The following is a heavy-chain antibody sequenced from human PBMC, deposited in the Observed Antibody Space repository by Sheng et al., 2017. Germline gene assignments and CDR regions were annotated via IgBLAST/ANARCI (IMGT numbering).Heavy chain of an antibody. CDR1: GGSISSSSYY. D-gene: IGHD3-10*01. V-gene: IGHV4-39*07. Sequence: QLQLQESGPGLVKPSETLSLTCTVSGGSISSSSYYWGWIRQPPGKGLEWIGSIYYSGSTYYNPSLKSRVTISVDTSKNQFSLKLSSVTAADTAVYYCARDNTMVRGVFDYWGQGTLVTVSS. J-gene: IGHJ4*02. CDR2: IYYSGST. CDR3: ARDNTMVRGVFDY.